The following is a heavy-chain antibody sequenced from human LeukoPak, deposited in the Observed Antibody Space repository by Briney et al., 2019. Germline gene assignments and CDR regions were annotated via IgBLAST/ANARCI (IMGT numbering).Heavy chain of an antibody. CDR1: GFTFSSYS. Sequence: GGSLRLSCVASGFTFSSYSMNWVRQAPGKGLEWVSSISSSSSYIYYADSVKGRFTISRDNAKNSLYLQTNSLRAEDTAVYYCARDRFGGTTVTAYYYGMDVWGQGTTVTVSS. CDR2: ISSSSSYI. V-gene: IGHV3-21*01. D-gene: IGHD4-11*01. CDR3: ARDRFGGTTVTAYYYGMDV. J-gene: IGHJ6*02.